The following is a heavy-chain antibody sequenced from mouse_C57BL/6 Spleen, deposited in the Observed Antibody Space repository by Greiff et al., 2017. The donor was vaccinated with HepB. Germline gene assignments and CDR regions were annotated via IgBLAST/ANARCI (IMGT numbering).Heavy chain of an antibody. D-gene: IGHD1-1*01. CDR1: GFTFSDYG. Sequence: DVKLVESGGGLVKPGGSLKLSCAASGFTFSDYGMHWVRQAPEKGLEWVAYISSGSSTIYYADTVKGRFTISRDNAKNTLFLQMTSLRSEDTAMYYCARGSSSYWFAYWGQGTLVTVSA. J-gene: IGHJ3*01. CDR2: ISSGSSTI. V-gene: IGHV5-17*01. CDR3: ARGSSSYWFAY.